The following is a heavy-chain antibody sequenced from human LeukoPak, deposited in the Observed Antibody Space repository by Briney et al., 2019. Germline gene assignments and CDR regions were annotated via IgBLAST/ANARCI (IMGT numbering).Heavy chain of an antibody. Sequence: WGSLRLSCAASGFTVSSNYMSWVRQAPGKGLEWVSVIYSGGSTYYADSVKGRFTISRDNSKNTLYLQMNSLRAEDTAVYYCASGSGSYRTPYYYMDVWGTGTMVTVSS. D-gene: IGHD3-10*01. CDR1: GFTVSSNY. CDR3: ASGSGSYRTPYYYMDV. CDR2: IYSGGST. J-gene: IGHJ6*03. V-gene: IGHV3-53*01.